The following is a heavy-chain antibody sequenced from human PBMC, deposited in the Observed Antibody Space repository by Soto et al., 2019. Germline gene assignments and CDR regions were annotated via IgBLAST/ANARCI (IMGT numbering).Heavy chain of an antibody. CDR3: ARVPTP. CDR2: IYHSGST. J-gene: IGHJ5*02. Sequence: HLQLQESGSGLVKPSQTLSLTFAVSGGSISSGGYSWSWIRQPPGKGLEGIGYIYHSGSTYYNPSLKSRVTISVERSKNQFSLKLSSVTAADTAVYYCARVPTPWGQGTLVTVSS. V-gene: IGHV4-30-2*01. CDR1: GGSISSGGYS. D-gene: IGHD2-2*01.